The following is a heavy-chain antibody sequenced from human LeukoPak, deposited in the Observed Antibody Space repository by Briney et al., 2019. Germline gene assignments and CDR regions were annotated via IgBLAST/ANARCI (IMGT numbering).Heavy chain of an antibody. Sequence: GRSLRLSCAASGFTFSSFAMTWVRLAPGKGLEWVSTVSGSAGRTDYADSVKGRFTISRDNLKNTLYLQMNGLRAEDTAVYYCAKNRGHCVDGVCHNYYYMNVWGRGTTVNVSS. J-gene: IGHJ6*03. V-gene: IGHV3-23*01. CDR2: VSGSAGRT. CDR1: GFTFSSFA. D-gene: IGHD2-8*02. CDR3: AKNRGHCVDGVCHNYYYMNV.